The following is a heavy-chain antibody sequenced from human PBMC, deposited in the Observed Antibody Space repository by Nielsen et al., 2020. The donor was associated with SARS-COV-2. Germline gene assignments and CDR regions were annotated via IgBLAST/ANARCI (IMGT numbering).Heavy chain of an antibody. CDR1: GGSINSGPYY. CDR3: ARERVGGITIFGVVTRYGMDV. V-gene: IGHV4-30-4*08. CDR2: IYYSGNT. J-gene: IGHJ6*02. D-gene: IGHD3-3*01. Sequence: SETLSLTCTVSGGSINSGPYYWSWVRQSPGKGLEWIGYIYYSGNTYYNPSLKSRVTFSLDTSNNQFSLKLSSVTAADTALYYCARERVGGITIFGVVTRYGMDVWGQGTTVTVSS.